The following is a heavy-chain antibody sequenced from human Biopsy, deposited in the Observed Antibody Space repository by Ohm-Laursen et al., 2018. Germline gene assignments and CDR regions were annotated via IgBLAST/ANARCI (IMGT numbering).Heavy chain of an antibody. CDR2: ISWNSSSV. V-gene: IGHV3-9*01. CDR1: GFTFENYA. Sequence: SLRLSCTASGFTFENYAMNWVRQAPGKGLEWVSGISWNSSSVVYADSVKGRFTISRDNAKNSLYLQMHSLRAEDTAFYYCAKASGYSSGWPIDYWGQGNLVTVSS. CDR3: AKASGYSSGWPIDY. J-gene: IGHJ4*02. D-gene: IGHD6-19*01.